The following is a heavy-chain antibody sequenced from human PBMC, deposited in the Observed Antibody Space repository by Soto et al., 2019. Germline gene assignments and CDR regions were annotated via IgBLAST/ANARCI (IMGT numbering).Heavy chain of an antibody. CDR2: ISAYNGNT. D-gene: IGHD5-12*01. V-gene: IGHV1-18*01. J-gene: IGHJ3*02. Sequence: EASVKVSCKASGYTFTSYGISWVRQAPGQGLEWMGWISAYNGNTNYAQKLQGRVTMTTDTSTSTAYMELRSLRSDDTAVYYCASTNLRPRAFDIWGQGTMVTVSS. CDR1: GYTFTSYG. CDR3: ASTNLRPRAFDI.